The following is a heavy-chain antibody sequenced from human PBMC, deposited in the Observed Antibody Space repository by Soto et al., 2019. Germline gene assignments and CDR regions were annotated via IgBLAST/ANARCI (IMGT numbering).Heavy chain of an antibody. Sequence: SETLSLTCTVSGGSISSSSYYWGWIRQPPGKGLEWIGSIYYSGSTYYNPSLKSRVTISVDTSKNQFSLKLSSVTAADTAVYYCARPPLTGGRYSGAFDYWGQGTLVTVSS. CDR2: IYYSGST. V-gene: IGHV4-39*01. D-gene: IGHD1-26*01. J-gene: IGHJ4*02. CDR3: ARPPLTGGRYSGAFDY. CDR1: GGSISSSSYY.